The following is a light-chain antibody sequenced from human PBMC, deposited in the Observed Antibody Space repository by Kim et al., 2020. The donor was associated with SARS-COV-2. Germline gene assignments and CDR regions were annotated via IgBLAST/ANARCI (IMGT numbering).Light chain of an antibody. CDR3: QQYGSSPPMYT. CDR2: GAS. CDR1: QSVSSSY. Sequence: PGERATLSCRASQSVSSSYLAWYQQKPGQTPRLLIYGASSRATGIPDRFSGSGSGTDFTLTISRLEPEDFAVYYCQQYGSSPPMYTFGQGTKLEIK. V-gene: IGKV3-20*01. J-gene: IGKJ2*01.